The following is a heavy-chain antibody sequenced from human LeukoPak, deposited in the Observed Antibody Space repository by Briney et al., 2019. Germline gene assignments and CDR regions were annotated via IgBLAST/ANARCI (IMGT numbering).Heavy chain of an antibody. J-gene: IGHJ5*02. Sequence: PGGSLRLSCAASGFTFSDYYMSWIRQAPGKGLEWVSYISSSGSTIYYADSVKGRFTISRDNAKNSLYLQMDSLRAADTAVYYCATASTVPAATFDPWGQGTLVTVSS. D-gene: IGHD2-2*01. CDR1: GFTFSDYY. V-gene: IGHV3-11*01. CDR2: ISSSGSTI. CDR3: ATASTVPAATFDP.